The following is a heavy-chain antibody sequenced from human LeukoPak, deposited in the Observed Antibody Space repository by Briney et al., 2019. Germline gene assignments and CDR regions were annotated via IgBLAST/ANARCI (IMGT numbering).Heavy chain of an antibody. D-gene: IGHD6-13*01. CDR1: EYTFTSYA. Sequence: ASVKVSCKASEYTFTSYAMNWVRQAPRQGLEWMGWINTNTGNPTYAQGFTGRFVFSLDTSVSTAYLQISSLKAEDTAVYYCARDTYSSSWYWYGLDVWGQGTTVTVSS. V-gene: IGHV7-4-1*02. J-gene: IGHJ6*02. CDR2: INTNTGNP. CDR3: ARDTYSSSWYWYGLDV.